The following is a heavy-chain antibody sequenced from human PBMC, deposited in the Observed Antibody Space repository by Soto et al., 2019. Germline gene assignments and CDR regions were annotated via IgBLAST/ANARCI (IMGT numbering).Heavy chain of an antibody. CDR3: AREGQLLIDY. CDR2: IYYSGST. D-gene: IGHD1-1*01. CDR1: GGSISSGDYY. J-gene: IGHJ4*02. V-gene: IGHV4-30-4*01. Sequence: SETLSLTCTDSGGSISSGDYYWSWIRQPPGKGLEWIGYIYYSGSTYYNPSLKSRVTISVDTSKNQFSLKLSSVTAADTAVYYCAREGQLLIDYWGQGTLVTVSS.